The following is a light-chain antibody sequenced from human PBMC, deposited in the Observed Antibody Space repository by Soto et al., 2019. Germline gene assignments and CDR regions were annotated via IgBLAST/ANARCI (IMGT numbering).Light chain of an antibody. J-gene: IGKJ5*01. CDR3: QRPENAPIT. V-gene: IGKV1-27*01. CDR2: SAS. Sequence: DIQLTQSPSSLSASVGDRVIITCRVSQDISSYLNWHRQKSGTLPQLLMYSASNLQCGVPSRCSGSGSETDFTLTISGLQPEDGATYYVQRPENAPITFGQGTRRAI. CDR1: QDISSY.